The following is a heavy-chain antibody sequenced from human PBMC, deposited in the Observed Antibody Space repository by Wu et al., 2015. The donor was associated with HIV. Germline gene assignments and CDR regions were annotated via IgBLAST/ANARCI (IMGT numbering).Heavy chain of an antibody. V-gene: IGHV1-18*01. Sequence: QLEQPGVEVQKPGAALKVSCKASGYALSRHGISWVRQAPGQGLEWVGWISAGNGDTTYAQKFQGRVTLTRDISATTVFLEFGSLHSDDRAVYYCVKARGSGAYHFFYLDVWGEGTSVSVSS. CDR1: GYALSRHG. D-gene: IGHD3-10*01. CDR2: ISAGNGDT. CDR3: VKARGSGAYHFFYLDV. J-gene: IGHJ6*03.